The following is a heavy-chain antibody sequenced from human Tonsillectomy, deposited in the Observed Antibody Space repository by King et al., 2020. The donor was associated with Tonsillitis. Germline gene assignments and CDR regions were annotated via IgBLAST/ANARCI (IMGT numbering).Heavy chain of an antibody. CDR1: GFTVSSNY. Sequence: DVQLVESGGGLIQPGGSLRLSCAASGFTVSSNYMSWVRQAPGKGLEWVSVIYSGGSTYYADSVKGRFTISRDNSKNTLYLQMNSMRAEDTAVYYCARVGSPPLSGVRFLECLLYRDRWGQGTLVTVSS. D-gene: IGHD3-3*01. J-gene: IGHJ5*02. V-gene: IGHV3-53*01. CDR2: IYSGGST. CDR3: ARVGSPPLSGVRFLECLLYRDR.